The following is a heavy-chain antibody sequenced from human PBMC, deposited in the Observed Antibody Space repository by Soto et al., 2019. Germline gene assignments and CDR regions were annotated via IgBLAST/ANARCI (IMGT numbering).Heavy chain of an antibody. V-gene: IGHV3-21*01. J-gene: IGHJ3*02. CDR1: GFTVSSYS. D-gene: IGHD4-17*01. CDR2: ISSSSSYI. CDR3: AKTLWTTVVTDDAFDI. Sequence: PGGSLRLSCAASGFTVSSYSMNWVRQAPGKGLEWVSSISSSSSYIYYADSVKGRFTISRDNSKNTLYLQMNSLRAEDTAVYYCAKTLWTTVVTDDAFDIWGQGTMVTVSS.